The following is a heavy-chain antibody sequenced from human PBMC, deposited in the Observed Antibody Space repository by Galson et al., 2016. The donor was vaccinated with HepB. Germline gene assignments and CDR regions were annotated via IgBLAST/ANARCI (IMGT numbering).Heavy chain of an antibody. CDR1: GFTFSDHY. CDR3: ARDFYDGSCHYMDY. V-gene: IGHV3-72*01. J-gene: IGHJ4*02. CDR2: SRDKAHSYTT. Sequence: LRLSCAASGFTFSDHYIDWVRQAPGKGLEWAGRSRDKAHSYTTEYAASVKGRFAISRDESENSLYLQMNSLKTEDTAVYYCARDFYDGSCHYMDYWGRGTLVTVSS. D-gene: IGHD2/OR15-2a*01.